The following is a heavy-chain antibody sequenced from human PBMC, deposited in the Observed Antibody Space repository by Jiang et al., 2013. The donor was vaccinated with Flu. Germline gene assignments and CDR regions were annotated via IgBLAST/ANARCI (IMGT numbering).Heavy chain of an antibody. CDR3: ARDVRDIVVVVAAAAVGAFDI. CDR2: IIPIFGTA. Sequence: SGAEVKKPGSSVKVSCKASGGTFSSYAISWVRQAPGQGLEWMGGIIPIFGTANYAQKFQGRVTITADESTSTAYMELSSLRSEDTAVYYCARDVRDIVVVVAAAAVGAFDIWGQGTMVTVSS. D-gene: IGHD2-15*01. CDR1: GGTFSSYA. V-gene: IGHV1-69*01. J-gene: IGHJ3*02.